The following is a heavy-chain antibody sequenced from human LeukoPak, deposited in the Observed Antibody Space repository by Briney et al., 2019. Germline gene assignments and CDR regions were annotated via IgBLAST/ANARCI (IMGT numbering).Heavy chain of an antibody. CDR3: ARGNGDYAPN. Sequence: GASVKVSCKASGGTFSSYAISWVRQAPGQGLEWMGRIIPILSIANYAQKFQGRVVITADKSTSTAYMELSSLRSEDTAVYYCARGNGDYAPNWGQGTLVTVSS. CDR2: IIPILSIA. CDR1: GGTFSSYA. D-gene: IGHD4-17*01. J-gene: IGHJ4*02. V-gene: IGHV1-69*04.